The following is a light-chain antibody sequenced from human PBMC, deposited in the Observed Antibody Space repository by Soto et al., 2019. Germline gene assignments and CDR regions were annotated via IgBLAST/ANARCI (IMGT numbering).Light chain of an antibody. CDR1: SSDVGGYNY. CDR2: DVS. V-gene: IGLV2-14*01. Sequence: QSALTHPAAVSGSPGQSITISCTGTSSDVGGYNYVSWYQQHPGKAPKVMIYDVSNRPSGVSNRFSGSKSGNTASLTISGLQAEYEADYYCSSYTSSSTLVFGGGTKVTVL. CDR3: SSYTSSSTLV. J-gene: IGLJ2*01.